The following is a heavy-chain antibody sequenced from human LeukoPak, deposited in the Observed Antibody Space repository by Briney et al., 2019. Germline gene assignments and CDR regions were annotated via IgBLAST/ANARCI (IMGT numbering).Heavy chain of an antibody. Sequence: SSETLSLTCTVSGGSISSYYWSWIRQPPGKGLEWIGYIYYSGSTNYNPSLKSRVTISVDTSKNQFSLKLSSVTAADTAVYYYARGPLNWFDPWGQGTLVTVSS. CDR3: ARGPLNWFDP. J-gene: IGHJ5*02. CDR2: IYYSGST. V-gene: IGHV4-59*01. CDR1: GGSISSYY.